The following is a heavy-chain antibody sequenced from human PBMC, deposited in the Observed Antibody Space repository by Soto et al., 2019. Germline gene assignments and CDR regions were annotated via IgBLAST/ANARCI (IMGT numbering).Heavy chain of an antibody. CDR3: TRGPRVSSTGTGAH. Sequence: GVSLRLSCEVSGFTFRAYWMHGVRQVPGKGLIWVSRISDDGSTTTYADSVKGRFTISRDNAKNTLYLQMNSLRADDTGLYYCTRGPRVSSTGTGAHWGQGTLVTVSS. J-gene: IGHJ4*02. D-gene: IGHD1-1*01. V-gene: IGHV3-74*01. CDR1: GFTFRAYW. CDR2: ISDDGSTT.